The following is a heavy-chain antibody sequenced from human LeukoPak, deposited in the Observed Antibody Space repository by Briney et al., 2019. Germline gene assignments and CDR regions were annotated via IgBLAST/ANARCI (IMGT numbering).Heavy chain of an antibody. V-gene: IGHV3-30-3*01. CDR3: ARDGHGVTLVRGVIKAGGAFDI. CDR1: GFTFSSYA. CDR2: ISYDGSNK. D-gene: IGHD3-10*01. Sequence: PGGSLRLSCAASGFTFSSYAMHWVRQAPGKGLEWVAVISYDGSNKYYADSVKGRFTISRDNAKNSVYLQMSSLRAEDTAVYYCARDGHGVTLVRGVIKAGGAFDIWGQGTMVTVSS. J-gene: IGHJ3*02.